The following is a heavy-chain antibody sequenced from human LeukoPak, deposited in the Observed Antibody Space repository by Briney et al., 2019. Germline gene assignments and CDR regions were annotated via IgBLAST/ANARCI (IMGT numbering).Heavy chain of an antibody. D-gene: IGHD3-9*01. CDR3: AKDSIRYFGPMDV. CDR2: IRYDGSDK. Sequence: GGSLRLSCAASGFIFTDYGMHWVRQAPGKGLEWLTFIRYDGSDKYYADSVKGRFTISRDNSKNTLYLQMNSLRAEDTAVYYCAKDSIRYFGPMDVWGKGTTVTVSS. V-gene: IGHV3-30*02. CDR1: GFIFTDYG. J-gene: IGHJ6*03.